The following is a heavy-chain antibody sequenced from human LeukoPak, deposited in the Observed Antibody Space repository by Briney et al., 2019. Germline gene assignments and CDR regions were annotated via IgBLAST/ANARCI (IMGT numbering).Heavy chain of an antibody. CDR3: AKVDIVVVPAAENFDY. V-gene: IGHV3-23*01. CDR2: ISGSGGST. CDR1: GFTFSSYV. J-gene: IGHJ4*02. Sequence: GGSLRLSCAASGFTFSSYVMHWVRQAPGKGLEWVSAISGSGGSTYYADSVKGRFTISRDNSKNTLYLQMNSLRAEDTAVYYCAKVDIVVVPAAENFDYWGQGTLVTVSS. D-gene: IGHD2-2*01.